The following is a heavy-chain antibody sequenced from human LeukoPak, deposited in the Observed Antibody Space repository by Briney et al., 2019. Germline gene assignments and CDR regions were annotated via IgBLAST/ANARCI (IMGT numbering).Heavy chain of an antibody. CDR3: ARGGDYYGSGRPFDY. CDR2: INHSGST. CDR1: GGSFSGYH. J-gene: IGHJ4*02. V-gene: IGHV4-34*01. D-gene: IGHD3-10*01. Sequence: SETLSLTCAVYGGSFSGYHWSWIRQPPGKGLEWIGEINHSGSTNYNPSLKSRVTISVDTSKNQFSLKLSSVTAADTAVYYCARGGDYYGSGRPFDYWGQGTLVTVSS.